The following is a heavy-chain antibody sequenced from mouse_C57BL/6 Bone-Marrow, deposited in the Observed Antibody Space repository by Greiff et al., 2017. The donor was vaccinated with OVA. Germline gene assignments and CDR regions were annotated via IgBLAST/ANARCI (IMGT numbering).Heavy chain of an antibody. J-gene: IGHJ3*01. CDR3: ARWGSLWFAY. CDR2: IYPRSGNT. V-gene: IGHV1-81*01. Sequence: VKLVESGAELARPGASVKLSCKASGYTFTSYGISWVKQRTGQGLEWIGEIYPRSGNTYYNEKFKGKATLTADKSSSTAYMELRSLTSEDSAVYFCARWGSLWFAYWGQGTLVTVSA. D-gene: IGHD6-2*01. CDR1: GYTFTSYG.